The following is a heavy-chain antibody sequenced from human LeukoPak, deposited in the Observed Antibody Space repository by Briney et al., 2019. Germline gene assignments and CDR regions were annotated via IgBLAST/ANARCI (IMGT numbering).Heavy chain of an antibody. V-gene: IGHV3-30*04. D-gene: IGHD6-19*01. CDR3: ARDGSGWYFFDY. CDR1: GFTFSSYA. Sequence: PGGSLRLSCAASGFTFSSYAMHWVRQAPGKGLEWVAVISYDGSNKYYADSVKGRFTISRDNSKNTLYLQMNSLRAEDTAVYYCARDGSGWYFFDYWGQGTLVTVSS. CDR2: ISYDGSNK. J-gene: IGHJ4*02.